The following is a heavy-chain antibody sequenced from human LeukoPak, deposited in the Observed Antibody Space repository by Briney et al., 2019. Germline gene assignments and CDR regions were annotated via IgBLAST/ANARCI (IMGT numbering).Heavy chain of an antibody. CDR2: IYSGGST. Sequence: QPGGSLRLSCAASGFPVSSNYMSWVRPAPGKGLEWVSVIYSGGSTYYADSVKGRFTISRDNSKNTLYLQMNSLRAEDTAVYYCARYWVGYGMDVWGQGTTVTVSS. CDR3: ARYWVGYGMDV. V-gene: IGHV3-53*01. CDR1: GFPVSSNY. J-gene: IGHJ6*02. D-gene: IGHD2-8*02.